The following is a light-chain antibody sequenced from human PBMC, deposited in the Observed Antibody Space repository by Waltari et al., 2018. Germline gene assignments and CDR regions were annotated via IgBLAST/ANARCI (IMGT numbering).Light chain of an antibody. CDR2: DAS. CDR1: QSINNY. Sequence: EIVLTQSPAALSLSPGERATLSFRASQSINNYLAWYQQKPGLAPRLLIYDASNRATGIPARFSGSGSGTDFTLTISSLEPEDFAVYYCQQRSNWPITFGQGTRLEIK. V-gene: IGKV3-11*01. CDR3: QQRSNWPIT. J-gene: IGKJ5*01.